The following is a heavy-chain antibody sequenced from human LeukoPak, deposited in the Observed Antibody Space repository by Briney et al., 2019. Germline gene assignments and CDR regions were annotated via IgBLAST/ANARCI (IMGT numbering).Heavy chain of an antibody. V-gene: IGHV4-59*01. CDR2: IYYSGST. CDR1: GGSISGYY. D-gene: IGHD3-22*01. J-gene: IGHJ4*02. CDR3: ARGPSGSLFDY. Sequence: SETLSLTCTVSGGSISGYYWSWIRQPPGKGLEWIGYIYYSGSTNYNPSLKSRVTISVDTSKNQFSLKLSSVTAADTAVYYCARGPSGSLFDYWGQGTLVTVSS.